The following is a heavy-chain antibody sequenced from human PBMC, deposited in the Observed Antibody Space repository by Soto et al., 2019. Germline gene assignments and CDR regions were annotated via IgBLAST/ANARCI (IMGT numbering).Heavy chain of an antibody. D-gene: IGHD3-22*01. J-gene: IGHJ3*02. CDR2: ISYDGSNK. CDR1: GFTFSSYG. Sequence: GGSLRLSCAASGFTFSSYGMHWVRQAPGKGLEWVAVISYDGSNKYYADSVKGRFTISRDNSKNTLYLQMNSLRAEDTAVYYCAKEAHTYYYDSSGYSSAFDIWGKGTMVTVSS. CDR3: AKEAHTYYYDSSGYSSAFDI. V-gene: IGHV3-30*18.